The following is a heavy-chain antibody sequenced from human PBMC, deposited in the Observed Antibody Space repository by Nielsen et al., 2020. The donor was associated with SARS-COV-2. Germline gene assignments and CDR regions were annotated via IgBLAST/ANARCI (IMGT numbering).Heavy chain of an antibody. V-gene: IGHV3-30*04. J-gene: IGHJ4*01. CDR2: ISYDGSNK. CDR3: ARALFSAAGTLGY. CDR1: GFTFSSYA. D-gene: IGHD6-13*01. Sequence: GESLKISCAASGFTFSSYAMHWVRQAPGKGLEWVAVISYDGSNKYYADSVKGRFTISRDNSKNTLYLQMNSLRAEDTAVYFCARALFSAAGTLGYWGHGTLVTVSA.